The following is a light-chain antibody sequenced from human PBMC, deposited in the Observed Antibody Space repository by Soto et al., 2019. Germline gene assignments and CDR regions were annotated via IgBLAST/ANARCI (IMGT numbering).Light chain of an antibody. CDR1: QSVFSNY. CDR2: GAS. CDR3: QQYGTSPAII. Sequence: EIVLTQSPGTLSLSPGERATLSCRASQSVFSNYLAWYRQKPGQAPRILIYGASTRAFGIPDRFSGSGSGTDFTLTISRLEPEDFAVYYCQQYGTSPAIIFGGGTKVEIK. J-gene: IGKJ4*01. V-gene: IGKV3-20*01.